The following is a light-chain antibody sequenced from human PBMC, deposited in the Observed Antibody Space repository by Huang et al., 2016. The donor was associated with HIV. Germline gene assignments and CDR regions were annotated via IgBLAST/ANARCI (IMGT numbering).Light chain of an antibody. CDR2: AAS. Sequence: AIQMTQSPSSLSASVGDRVTITCRASQAIRNDLGWYQHRPGKAPKLLIYAASELQSGGPLRCRGSGSGTDFTLTISSLQPEDVGTYYCLQDFNYPRTFGQGTTVKI. CDR3: LQDFNYPRT. J-gene: IGKJ1*01. V-gene: IGKV1-6*01. CDR1: QAIRND.